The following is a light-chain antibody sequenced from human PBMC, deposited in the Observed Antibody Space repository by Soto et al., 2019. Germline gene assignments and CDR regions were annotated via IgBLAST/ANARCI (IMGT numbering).Light chain of an antibody. Sequence: QSALTQPASVSGSPGESITISCTGTSSDVGGYKYVSWYQQHPGTAPKLMIYDVSIRPSGVSNRFSGSKSGNTASLTISGLQAEDEADYYCSSYTSSSTLVFGTGTKLTVL. CDR2: DVS. V-gene: IGLV2-14*03. J-gene: IGLJ1*01. CDR3: SSYTSSSTLV. CDR1: SSDVGGYKY.